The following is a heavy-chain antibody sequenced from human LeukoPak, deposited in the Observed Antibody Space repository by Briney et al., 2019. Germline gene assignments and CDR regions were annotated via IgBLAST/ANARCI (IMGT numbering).Heavy chain of an antibody. D-gene: IGHD3-3*01. CDR1: GGSFSGYY. CDR3: ARGRRTRFHYYYYMDV. CDR2: INHSGST. Sequence: SETLSLTCAVYGGSFSGYYWSWIRQPPGKGLEWIGEINHSGSTNYNPSPKSRVTISVDTSKNQFSLKLSSVTAADTAVYYCARGRRTRFHYYYYMDVWGKGTTVTVSS. J-gene: IGHJ6*03. V-gene: IGHV4-34*01.